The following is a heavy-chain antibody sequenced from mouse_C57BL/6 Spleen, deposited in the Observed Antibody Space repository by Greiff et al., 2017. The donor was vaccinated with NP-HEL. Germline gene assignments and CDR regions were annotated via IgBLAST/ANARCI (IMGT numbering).Heavy chain of an antibody. J-gene: IGHJ4*01. D-gene: IGHD2-3*01. Sequence: QVQLKQPGAELVKPGASVKLSCKASGYTFTSYWMHWVKQRPGQGLEWIGMIHPNSGSTNYNEKFKSKATLTVDKSSSTAYMQLSSLTSEDSAVYYCARYPDGYYVYYYAMDYWGQGTSVTVSS. CDR1: GYTFTSYW. CDR3: ARYPDGYYVYYYAMDY. CDR2: IHPNSGST. V-gene: IGHV1-64*01.